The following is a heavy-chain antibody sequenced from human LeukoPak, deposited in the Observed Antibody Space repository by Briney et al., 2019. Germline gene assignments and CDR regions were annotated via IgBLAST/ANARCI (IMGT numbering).Heavy chain of an antibody. Sequence: ASVKVSCKAAGYTFTSYDINWVRQATGQGLEWMGWMNPNSGNTGYAQKFQGRVTMTRNTSISTAYMELSSLTFEDTAVYYCAAPVAGTGYALDWGQGTLVTVSS. D-gene: IGHD6-19*01. CDR1: GYTFTSYD. CDR2: MNPNSGNT. J-gene: IGHJ4*02. V-gene: IGHV1-8*01. CDR3: AAPVAGTGYALD.